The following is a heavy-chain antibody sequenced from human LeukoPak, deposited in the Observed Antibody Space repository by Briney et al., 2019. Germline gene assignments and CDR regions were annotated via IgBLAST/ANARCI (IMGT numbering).Heavy chain of an antibody. Sequence: KSSETLSLTCTVSGGSISSYYWSWIRQPAGKGLEWIGRIYTSGSTYYNPSLKSRVTISVDTSKNQFSLKLSSVTAADTAVYYCAREVYCGGDCYSSIDYWGQGTLVTVSS. CDR1: GGSISSYY. CDR3: AREVYCGGDCYSSIDY. CDR2: IYTSGST. D-gene: IGHD2-21*01. V-gene: IGHV4-4*07. J-gene: IGHJ4*02.